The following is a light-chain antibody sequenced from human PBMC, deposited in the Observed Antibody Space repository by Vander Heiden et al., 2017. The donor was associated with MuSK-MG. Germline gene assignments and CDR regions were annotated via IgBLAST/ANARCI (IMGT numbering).Light chain of an antibody. CDR3: QQCDSRPII. CDR1: QHVGDC. CDR2: GAS. J-gene: IGKJ3*01. Sequence: EVVLTHAPRTLSSSPGETATLSCRASQHVGDCLAWYKQKPGQAPRLLISGASKRATDIPGRFSGDGSGTDFTLTIRNLESEEFAIYCCQQCDSRPIIFGSGTNVDSK. V-gene: IGKV3-11*01.